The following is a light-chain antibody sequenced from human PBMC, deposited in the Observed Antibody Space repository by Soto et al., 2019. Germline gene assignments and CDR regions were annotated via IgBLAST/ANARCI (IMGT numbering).Light chain of an antibody. CDR2: GNT. CDR3: QSYDISLSVSVV. CDR1: SSNIGAGYD. V-gene: IGLV1-40*01. J-gene: IGLJ2*01. Sequence: QSVLTQPPSVSAAPGQRVTSSCTGSSSNIGAGYDVQWYQQLPGAAPRLLIFGNTNRPSGVPDRFSGSRSGTSASLAISGLQAEDEADYYCQSYDISLSVSVVFGGGTNVTVL.